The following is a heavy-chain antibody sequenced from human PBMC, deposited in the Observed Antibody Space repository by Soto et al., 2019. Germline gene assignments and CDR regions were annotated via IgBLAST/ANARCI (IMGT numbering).Heavy chain of an antibody. CDR2: INPSSGNT. V-gene: IGHV1-46*01. J-gene: IGHJ4*02. CDR3: ARDPPGYYFDY. CDR1: GYTFTSYG. Sequence: ASVKVSCKASGYTFTSYGISWVRQAPGQGLEWMGIINPSSGNTSYAQKFQGRVTMTRDTSTSTAYMELSSLRSEDTAVYYCARDPPGYYFDYWGQGTLVTVSS.